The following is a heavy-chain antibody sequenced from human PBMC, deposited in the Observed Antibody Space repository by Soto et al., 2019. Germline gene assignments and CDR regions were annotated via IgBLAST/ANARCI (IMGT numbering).Heavy chain of an antibody. J-gene: IGHJ4*02. CDR2: IYYSGST. CDR3: ARPRGAVADSYYFDY. Sequence: SETLSLTCTVSGGSISSSSYYWGWIRQPPGKGLEWIGSIYYSGSTYYNPFLKSRVTISVDTSKNQFSLKLSSVTAADTAVYYCARPRGAVADSYYFDYWGQGTLVTVSS. V-gene: IGHV4-39*01. CDR1: GGSISSSSYY. D-gene: IGHD6-19*01.